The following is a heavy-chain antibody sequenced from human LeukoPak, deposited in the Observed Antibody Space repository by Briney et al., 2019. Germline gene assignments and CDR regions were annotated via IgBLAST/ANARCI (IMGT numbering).Heavy chain of an antibody. Sequence: SETLSLTCRVSGVSISSGSNYWAWIRQPPGKGLEWIGSIDYSGSTYYNPSLKSRVTISVDTSKNQFSLKLSSVTAADTAVYYCARLPGIAVAWFDPWGQGTLVTVSS. J-gene: IGHJ5*02. CDR3: ARLPGIAVAWFDP. CDR2: IDYSGST. D-gene: IGHD6-19*01. CDR1: GVSISSGSNY. V-gene: IGHV4-39*01.